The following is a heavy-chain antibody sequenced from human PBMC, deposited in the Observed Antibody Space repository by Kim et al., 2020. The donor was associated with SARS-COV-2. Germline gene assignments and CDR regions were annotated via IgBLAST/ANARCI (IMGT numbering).Heavy chain of an antibody. V-gene: IGHV1-46*01. J-gene: IGHJ5*02. CDR3: ARDGRERWQSRDWFDP. D-gene: IGHD1-26*01. CDR2: ST. Sequence: STSSAQTFQGRVTMTRDTSTSTVYMELSSLRSEDTAVYYCARDGRERWQSRDWFDPWGQGTLVTVSS.